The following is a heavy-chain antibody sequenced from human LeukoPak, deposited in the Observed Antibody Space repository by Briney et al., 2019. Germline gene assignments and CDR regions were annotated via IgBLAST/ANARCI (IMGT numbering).Heavy chain of an antibody. CDR2: IYYSGSS. CDR3: ARNRDGYNSFDY. V-gene: IGHV4-31*03. CDR1: GGSINNGGYY. D-gene: IGHD5-24*01. J-gene: IGHJ4*02. Sequence: SETLSLTCTVSGGSINNGGYYWSWIRQHPGKGLEWIGYIYYSGSSYYNSSLRSRVTISVDTSKNHFSLKLSSVTAADTAVYYCARNRDGYNSFDYWGQGTLVTVSS.